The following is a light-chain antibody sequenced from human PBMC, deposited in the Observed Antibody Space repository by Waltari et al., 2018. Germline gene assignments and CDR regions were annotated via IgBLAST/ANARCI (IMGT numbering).Light chain of an antibody. V-gene: IGKV3-20*01. CDR1: QCVASSY. CDR2: GVS. CDR3: LHYGRSKT. J-gene: IGKJ2*01. Sequence: DIMLTQSPGTLSLSPGERATLSCRTSQCVASSYLSWYQQKPGQAPRLLIYGVSNRASGIPDRFSGSGSGTDFSLTINRLEPEDFAVYYCLHYGRSKTFGQGTRLEIK.